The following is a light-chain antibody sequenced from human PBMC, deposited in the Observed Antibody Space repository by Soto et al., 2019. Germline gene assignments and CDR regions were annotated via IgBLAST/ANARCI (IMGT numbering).Light chain of an antibody. V-gene: IGKV3-11*01. CDR3: QQRTRWPMT. J-gene: IGKJ5*01. CDR2: DGS. CDR1: QSVNSN. Sequence: EIVMTQSPATLSVSPGERATLSCRASQSVNSNLAWYQQRPGQAPRPLIYDGSKRAAGVPDRISGDGSGTDYTLTISSLEPEDFAVYYCQQRTRWPMTFGQGTRLEIK.